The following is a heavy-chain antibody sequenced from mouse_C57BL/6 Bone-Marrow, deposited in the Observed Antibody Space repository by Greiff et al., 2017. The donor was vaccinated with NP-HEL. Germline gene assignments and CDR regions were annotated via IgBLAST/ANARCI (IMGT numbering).Heavy chain of an antibody. J-gene: IGHJ2*01. CDR1: GFNIKDDY. CDR2: IDPENGDT. V-gene: IGHV14-4*01. D-gene: IGHD1-1*01. Sequence: VQLKQSGAELVRPGASVKLSCTASGFNIKDDYMHWVKQRPEQGLEWIGWIDPENGDTEYASKFQGKATITADTSSNTAYLQLSSLTSEDTAVYYCTTFTTVVENYFDYWGQGTTLTVSS. CDR3: TTFTTVVENYFDY.